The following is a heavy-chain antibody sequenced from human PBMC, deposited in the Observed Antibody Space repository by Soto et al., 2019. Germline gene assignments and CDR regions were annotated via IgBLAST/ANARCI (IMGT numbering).Heavy chain of an antibody. CDR3: ASGRCGGGCYSAWYFDY. V-gene: IGHV1-69*02. J-gene: IGHJ4*02. D-gene: IGHD2-21*02. CDR2: IIPILGIA. Sequence: QVQLVQSGAEVKKPGSSVKVSCKASGGTFSSYTISWVRQAPGQGLEWMGRIIPILGIANYAQKFQGRVTITADKSTSTAYMELSSLRSEDTAVYYGASGRCGGGCYSAWYFDYWGQGTLVTVSS. CDR1: GGTFSSYT.